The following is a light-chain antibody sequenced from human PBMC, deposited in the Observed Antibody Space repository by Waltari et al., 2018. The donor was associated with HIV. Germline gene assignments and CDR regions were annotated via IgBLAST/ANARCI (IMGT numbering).Light chain of an antibody. CDR3: CSYADNYTWV. V-gene: IGLV2-11*01. J-gene: IGLJ3*02. CDR2: DVN. Sequence: QSALTQPRSMSGSPGQSVTISCPGTSSDVGGYNYVSWYQQHPGKAPKLMIFDVNKRPSGVPDRFSGSKSGNTASLTISGLQAEDEADYYCCSYADNYTWVFGGGTKLTVL. CDR1: SSDVGGYNY.